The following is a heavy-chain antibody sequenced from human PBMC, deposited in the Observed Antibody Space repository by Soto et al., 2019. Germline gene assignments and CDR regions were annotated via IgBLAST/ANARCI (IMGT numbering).Heavy chain of an antibody. J-gene: IGHJ4*02. D-gene: IGHD3-10*01. CDR2: VHSGST. CDR1: SGSISGYY. Sequence: SETLSLTCTVSSGSISGYYWGWVRQPPGKGLEWIGCVHSGSTNYNPSLKSRVTISVDTSKNQFSLTLRYVTAADTAGYYCERNGPGRTAPPLWGKGTRVPVAP. V-gene: IGHV4-59*01. CDR3: ERNGPGRTAPPL.